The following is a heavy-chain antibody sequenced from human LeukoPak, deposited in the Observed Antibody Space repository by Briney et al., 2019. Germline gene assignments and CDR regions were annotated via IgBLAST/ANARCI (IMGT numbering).Heavy chain of an antibody. J-gene: IGHJ3*02. D-gene: IGHD1-26*01. V-gene: IGHV4-4*07. Sequence: PSETLSLTCTVSGGSISSYYWSWIRQPAGKGLEWIGRIYTSGSTNYNPSLKSRVTMSVDTSKNQFSLKLSSVTAADTAVYYCARDNGWVAWELLKEGASYAFDIWGQGTMVTVSS. CDR2: IYTSGST. CDR3: ARDNGWVAWELLKEGASYAFDI. CDR1: GGSISSYY.